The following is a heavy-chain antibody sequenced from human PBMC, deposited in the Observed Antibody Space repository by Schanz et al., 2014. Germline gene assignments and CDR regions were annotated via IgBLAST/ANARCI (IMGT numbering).Heavy chain of an antibody. V-gene: IGHV3-30*03. CDR1: GFTFSSYG. D-gene: IGHD3-9*01. Sequence: QVQLVESGGGVVQPGRSLRLSCAASGFTFSSYGMHWVRQAPGKGLEWVAAMSYDGSIKYYGDSVKGRFTISRDNSKNTLYLHMNTLRSEDTAVYYCARDSGPYYDKSMDVWGQGTTVAVS. CDR2: MSYDGSIK. CDR3: ARDSGPYYDKSMDV. J-gene: IGHJ6*02.